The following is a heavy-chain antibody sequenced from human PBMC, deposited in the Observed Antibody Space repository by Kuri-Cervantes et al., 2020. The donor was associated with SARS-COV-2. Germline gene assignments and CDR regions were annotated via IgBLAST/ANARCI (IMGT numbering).Heavy chain of an antibody. CDR1: GFTFSSYG. CDR3: AKDLEVLELPATTP. V-gene: IGHV3-30*18. Sequence: GGSLRLSCTASGFTFSSYGLHWVRQAPGKGLEWVAVISYDGSNKYYADSVKRRFTIFRDNSKNTLYLQMNSLRAEDTAVYYCAKDLEVLELPATTPWGQGTLVTVSS. J-gene: IGHJ5*02. CDR2: ISYDGSNK. D-gene: IGHD1-7*01.